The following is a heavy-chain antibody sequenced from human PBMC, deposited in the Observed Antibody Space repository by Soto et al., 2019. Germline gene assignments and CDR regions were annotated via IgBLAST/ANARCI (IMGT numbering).Heavy chain of an antibody. CDR1: GFTFSSYA. CDR3: ASSYCSGSICYYFDY. Sequence: GGSLRLSCAASGFTFSSYAMTWVRLAPGKGLEWVSGISGSGSSTYYADSVKGRFTISRDNSKNTLYLQMDSLRAEDTAAYYCASSYCSGSICYYFDYWGLGTLVTVSS. CDR2: ISGSGSST. V-gene: IGHV3-23*01. J-gene: IGHJ4*02. D-gene: IGHD2-15*01.